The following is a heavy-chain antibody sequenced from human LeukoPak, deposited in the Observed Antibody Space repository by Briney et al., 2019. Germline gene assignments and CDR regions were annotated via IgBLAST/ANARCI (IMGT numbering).Heavy chain of an antibody. Sequence: PGGSLRLSCAASGFTFSGFEMNWVRQAPGKGLEWLSYISVSAYDIHYADSMKGRSTIPRDNAKNSLFLQMNSLRAEDTAVYYCARGTTLNNSDSWGQGTLVTVSS. CDR2: ISVSAYDI. CDR3: ARGTTLNNSDS. J-gene: IGHJ4*02. CDR1: GFTFSGFE. V-gene: IGHV3-48*03. D-gene: IGHD4-17*01.